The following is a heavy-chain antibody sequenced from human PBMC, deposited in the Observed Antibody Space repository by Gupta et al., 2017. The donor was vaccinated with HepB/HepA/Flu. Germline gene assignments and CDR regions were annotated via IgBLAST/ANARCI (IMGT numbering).Heavy chain of an antibody. Sequence: EVQVVASGGGLVQLGESLRLSCVGFGLHFSNYWMTWFRQPPGKGLEWVANIDPYGNEKHYVDSVKGRFTISRDNARNSLYLQMNSLRDEDTARYYCTRDLGLRTPGGVGYWGQGTRVTVAA. CDR3: TRDLGLRTPGGVGY. V-gene: IGHV3-7*01. J-gene: IGHJ4*02. D-gene: IGHD2-8*01. CDR1: GLHFSNYW. CDR2: IDPYGNEK.